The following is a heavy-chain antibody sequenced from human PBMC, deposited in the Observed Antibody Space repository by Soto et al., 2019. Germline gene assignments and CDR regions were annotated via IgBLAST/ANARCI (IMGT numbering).Heavy chain of an antibody. J-gene: IGHJ5*02. CDR2: ISWNSGSI. V-gene: IGHV3-9*01. CDR3: AKDHDPSSWDCWFDP. D-gene: IGHD6-13*01. CDR1: GFTFDDYA. Sequence: EVQLVESGGGLVQPGRSLRLSCAASGFTFDDYAMHWVRQAPGKGLEWVSGISWNSGSIGYADSVKGRFTISRDNAXXSLYLQMNSLRAEDTALYYCAKDHDPSSWDCWFDPWGQGTLVTVSS.